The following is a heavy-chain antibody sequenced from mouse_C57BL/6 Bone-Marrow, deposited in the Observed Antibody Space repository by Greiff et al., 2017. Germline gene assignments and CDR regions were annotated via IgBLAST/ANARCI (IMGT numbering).Heavy chain of an antibody. CDR2: IYPRSGNT. CDR1: GYTFTSYG. CDR3: AEDSFAY. V-gene: IGHV1-81*01. Sequence: QVQLQPSGAELARPGASVTMSCKASGYTFTSYGISWVKQRTGQGLEWLGEIYPRSGNTYYNEKLKGKATLTADKSSSTAYMELRSLTSENSAVYFFAEDSFAYWGQGTLVTVSA. J-gene: IGHJ3*01.